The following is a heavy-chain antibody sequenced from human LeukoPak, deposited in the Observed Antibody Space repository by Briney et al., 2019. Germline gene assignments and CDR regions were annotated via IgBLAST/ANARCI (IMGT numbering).Heavy chain of an antibody. CDR2: ISGSGGNT. Sequence: GGSLRLSCAVSGITLSNYGMSWVRQAPGEGLEWVSGISGSGGNTYYADSVKGRFTISRDNSKNTLYLQMNSLRAEDTAVYFCAKRGVVIRVILVGFHKEAYYFDFWGQGVLVTVSS. J-gene: IGHJ4*02. CDR3: AKRGVVIRVILVGFHKEAYYFDF. V-gene: IGHV3-23*01. D-gene: IGHD3-22*01. CDR1: GITLSNYG.